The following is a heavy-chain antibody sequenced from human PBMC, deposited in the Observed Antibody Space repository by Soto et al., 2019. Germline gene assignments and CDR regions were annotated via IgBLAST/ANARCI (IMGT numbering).Heavy chain of an antibody. CDR2: ISYDGSNK. CDR1: GFTFSSYG. D-gene: IGHD2-2*01. J-gene: IGHJ6*02. Sequence: GSLRLSCAASGFTFSSYGIHWVRQAPGKGLEWVAVISYDGSNKYYADSVKGRFTISRDNSKNTLYLQMNSLRAEDTAVYYCARGYCSSTSCYVGALYYYYGMDVWGQGTTVTVSS. V-gene: IGHV3-30-3*01. CDR3: ARGYCSSTSCYVGALYYYYGMDV.